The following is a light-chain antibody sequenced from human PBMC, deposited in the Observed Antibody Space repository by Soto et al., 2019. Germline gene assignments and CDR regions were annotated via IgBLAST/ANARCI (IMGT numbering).Light chain of an antibody. CDR2: AAS. CDR3: QQSYSTPLT. J-gene: IGKJ4*01. V-gene: IGKV1-39*01. Sequence: DLQMTQSPSSLSASVGDRVTITCRASQSISSYLNWYQQKPGKAPKLLIYAASSLQSGVPSRFSSSGSGAEFTLTISSLQPEDFAAYYCQQSYSTPLTFGGGTKVEIK. CDR1: QSISSY.